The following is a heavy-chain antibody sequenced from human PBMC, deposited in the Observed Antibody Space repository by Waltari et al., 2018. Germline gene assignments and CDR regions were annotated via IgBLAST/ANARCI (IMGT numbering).Heavy chain of an antibody. J-gene: IGHJ4*02. D-gene: IGHD1-20*01. V-gene: IGHV4-39*07. CDR2: IYYSGST. Sequence: QLQLQESGPGLVKPSETLSLTCTVSGGSIRSSSYYWGWIRQPPGKGLEWIGSIYYSGSTYYNPSLKSRVTISVDTSKNQFSLKLSSVTAADTAVYYCASLNWNPGAYVDYWGQGTLVTVSS. CDR1: GGSIRSSSYY. CDR3: ASLNWNPGAYVDY.